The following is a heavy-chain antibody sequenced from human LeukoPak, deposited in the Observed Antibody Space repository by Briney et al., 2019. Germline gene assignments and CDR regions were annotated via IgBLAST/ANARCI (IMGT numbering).Heavy chain of an antibody. J-gene: IGHJ5*01. CDR1: GFTFSNYW. Sequence: PGGSLRLSCAASGFTFSNYWMHWVRQAPGKGLVWVSRINSDGSSITYADSVKGRFTISRDKAKNTLYLQVNSLRAEDTAVYYCARTEGTVAYDSWGQGTLATVSS. CDR2: INSDGSSI. D-gene: IGHD4-23*01. V-gene: IGHV3-74*01. CDR3: ARTEGTVAYDS.